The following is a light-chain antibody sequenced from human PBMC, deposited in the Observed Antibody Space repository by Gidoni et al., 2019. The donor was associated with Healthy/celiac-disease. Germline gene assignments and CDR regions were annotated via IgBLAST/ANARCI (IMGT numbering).Light chain of an antibody. CDR2: AAS. V-gene: IGKV1-39*01. CDR3: QQSYSTPIT. J-gene: IGKJ5*01. Sequence: DIHITQSPSSLSASVGDRVTITCRASQSISSYLNWYQQKPGKAPKLLIDAASSWQSGVPSRFSGSGSGTDFTLTISSLQPEDFATYYCQQSYSTPITFGQGTRLEIK. CDR1: QSISSY.